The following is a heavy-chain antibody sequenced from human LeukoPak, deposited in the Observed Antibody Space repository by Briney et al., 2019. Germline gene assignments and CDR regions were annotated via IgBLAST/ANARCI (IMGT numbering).Heavy chain of an antibody. J-gene: IGHJ4*02. V-gene: IGHV4-34*01. CDR1: GGSFSGYY. Sequence: SETLSLTCAVYGGSFSGYYWSWIRQPPGKGLEWIGEINHSGSTNYNPSLKSRVTISVDTSKNQFSLKLSSVTAADTAVYYCARQRVRGVIIVYSDYWGQGTLVTVSS. CDR2: INHSGST. CDR3: ARQRVRGVIIVYSDY. D-gene: IGHD3-10*01.